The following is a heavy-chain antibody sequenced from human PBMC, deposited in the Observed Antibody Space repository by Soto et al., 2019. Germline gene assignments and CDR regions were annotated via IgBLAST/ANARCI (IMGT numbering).Heavy chain of an antibody. CDR2: ISAYNGNT. V-gene: IGHV1-18*01. CDR1: GYTFTSYG. J-gene: IGHJ3*02. Sequence: QVQLVQSGAEVKKPGASVKVSCKASGYTFTSYGISWVRQAPGQGLEWMGWISAYNGNTNYAQKLQGRVTMTTDTSTSTAYMELRSLRFDDTAVYYCARAEGSCSGGSCYFDSAFDIWGQGTMVTVSS. CDR3: ARAEGSCSGGSCYFDSAFDI. D-gene: IGHD2-15*01.